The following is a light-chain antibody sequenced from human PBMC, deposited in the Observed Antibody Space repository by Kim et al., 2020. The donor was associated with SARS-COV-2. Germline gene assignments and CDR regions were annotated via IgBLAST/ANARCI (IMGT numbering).Light chain of an antibody. Sequence: ELTQPPSASGAPGQRVTISCSGSSSNVGSNRVHWFQQLPGTAPKLVIYSNGVRPSGVPERFSASESGTAASLAISGLQSDDEADYYCAAWDDSLRNVVFGGGTQLTVL. V-gene: IGLV1-44*01. CDR1: SSNVGSNR. J-gene: IGLJ2*01. CDR2: SNG. CDR3: AAWDDSLRNVV.